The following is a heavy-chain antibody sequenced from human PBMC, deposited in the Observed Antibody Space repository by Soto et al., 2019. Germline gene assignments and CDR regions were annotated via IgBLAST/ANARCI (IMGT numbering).Heavy chain of an antibody. D-gene: IGHD6-13*01. J-gene: IGHJ4*02. CDR2: IGVAGDT. CDR3: ASGGWGSSCYEGGSRIDY. Sequence: EVQLVESGGGLVQPGGSLRLSCAASGFTFSSYDMHWVRQVAGKGLEWVSAIGVAGDTYYPDSVKGRFTISRENAKNSLYLQMNSLRAGDTAVYYCASGGWGSSCYEGGSRIDYWGQGTLVTVSS. V-gene: IGHV3-13*01. CDR1: GFTFSSYD.